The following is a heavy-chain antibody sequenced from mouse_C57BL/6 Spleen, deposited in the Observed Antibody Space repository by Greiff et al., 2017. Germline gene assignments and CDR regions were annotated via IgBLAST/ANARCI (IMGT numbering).Heavy chain of an antibody. CDR2: IYPGDGDT. CDR3: ARDYYGSSYVRYFDV. V-gene: IGHV1-82*01. D-gene: IGHD1-1*01. Sequence: QVQLKQSGPELVKPGASVKISCKASGYAFSSSWMNWVKQRPGKGLEWIGRIYPGDGDTNYNGKFKGKATLTADKSSSTAYMQLSSLTSEDSAVYFCARDYYGSSYVRYFDVWGTGTTVTVAS. J-gene: IGHJ1*03. CDR1: GYAFSSSW.